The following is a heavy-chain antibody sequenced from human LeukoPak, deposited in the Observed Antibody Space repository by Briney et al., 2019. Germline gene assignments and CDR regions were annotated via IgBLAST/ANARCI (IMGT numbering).Heavy chain of an antibody. CDR1: GASISSYY. D-gene: IGHD6-6*01. J-gene: IGHJ4*02. Sequence: SETLSLTCTVSGASISSYYWSWIRQPPGKRLEWIGYIYSSGSTNYNPSLKGRVTISVDTSKNQFSLRLSSVTAADTAVYYCARRGAGSSSDYWGQGTLVTVSS. CDR2: IYSSGST. CDR3: ARRGAGSSSDY. V-gene: IGHV4-59*08.